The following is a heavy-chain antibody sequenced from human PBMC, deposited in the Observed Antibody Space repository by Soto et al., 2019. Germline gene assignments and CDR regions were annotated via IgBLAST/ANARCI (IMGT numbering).Heavy chain of an antibody. D-gene: IGHD3-3*01. V-gene: IGHV3-21*01. Sequence: GGSLRLSCAASGFTFSSYSMNWVRQAPGKGLEWVSSISSSSSHIYYADSVKGRFTISRDNAKNSLYLQMNSLRAEDTAVYYCARDERVPHRAYDFWSGYYFGGMDVWGQGTTVTVSS. CDR3: ARDERVPHRAYDFWSGYYFGGMDV. CDR1: GFTFSSYS. J-gene: IGHJ6*02. CDR2: ISSSSSHI.